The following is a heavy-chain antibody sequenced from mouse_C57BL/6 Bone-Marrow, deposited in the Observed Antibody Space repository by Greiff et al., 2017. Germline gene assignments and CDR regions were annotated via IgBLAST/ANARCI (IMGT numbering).Heavy chain of an antibody. Sequence: QVQLKQPGAELVMPGASVKLSCKASGYTFTSYWMHWVKQRPGQGLEWIGEIDPSDSYTNYNQKFKGKSTLTVDKSYSTAYMQLSSLTSEDSAVYYYAGRGNWCYFEGWGKGTTLTVSS. CDR1: GYTFTSYW. D-gene: IGHD2-1*01. CDR3: AGRGNWCYFEG. CDR2: IDPSDSYT. V-gene: IGHV1-69*01. J-gene: IGHJ2*01.